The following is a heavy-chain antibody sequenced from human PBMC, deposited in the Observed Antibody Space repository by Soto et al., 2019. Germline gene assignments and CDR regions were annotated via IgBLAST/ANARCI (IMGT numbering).Heavy chain of an antibody. CDR3: ARATGSNYPFDY. V-gene: IGHV3-74*01. D-gene: IGHD4-4*01. CDR2: ISTEGSST. J-gene: IGHJ4*02. CDR1: GFTFSTYW. Sequence: EVQLVESGGGLVQPGGSLRLSCAATGFTFSTYWMLWVRQGPGKGLVWVSRISTEGSSTNYADSVKGRFTISRDNAKSTLYLQMNSLRAEDTAVYYRARATGSNYPFDYWGQGSLVTVSS.